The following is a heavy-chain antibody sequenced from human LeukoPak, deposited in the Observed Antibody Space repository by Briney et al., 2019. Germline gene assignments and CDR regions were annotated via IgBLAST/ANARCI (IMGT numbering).Heavy chain of an antibody. V-gene: IGHV7-4-1*02. J-gene: IGHJ6*03. CDR2: INTNTGNP. CDR1: GGTFSSYA. Sequence: ASVKVSCKASGGTFSSYAISWVRQAPGQGLEWMGWINTNTGNPAYAQGFTGRFVFSLDTSVSTAYLQISSLKAEDTAVYYCARVGHDSSGYYAPIFYYYYYMDVWGKGTTVTVSS. CDR3: ARVGHDSSGYYAPIFYYYYYMDV. D-gene: IGHD3-22*01.